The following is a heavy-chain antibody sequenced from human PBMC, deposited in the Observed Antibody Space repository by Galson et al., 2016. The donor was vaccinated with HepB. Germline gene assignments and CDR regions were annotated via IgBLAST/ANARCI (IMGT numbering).Heavy chain of an antibody. D-gene: IGHD1-26*01. CDR1: GYSSTNYW. J-gene: IGHJ4*02. Sequence: QSGAEVKKPGESLKISCKASGYSSTNYWIGWVRQMPGKGLEWMAIIYPADSETRYSPSFQGQVTISADKSSSTAYLQWSSLKASDTAMYYCASLQVGDDFDFWGPGLLVTVSS. CDR3: ASLQVGDDFDF. V-gene: IGHV5-51*01. CDR2: IYPADSET.